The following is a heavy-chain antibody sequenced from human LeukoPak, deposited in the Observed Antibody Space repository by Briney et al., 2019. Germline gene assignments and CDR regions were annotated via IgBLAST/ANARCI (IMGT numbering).Heavy chain of an antibody. CDR2: IYYSGST. V-gene: IGHV4-39*01. CDR1: GGSISSSSYY. J-gene: IGHJ4*02. D-gene: IGHD3-3*01. Sequence: KTSETLSLTCTVSGGSISSSSYYWGWIRQPPGKGLEWIGSIYYSGSTYYNPSLKSRVTISVDTSKNQFSLKLSSVTAADTAVYYCARHGKADFWSGYYTGIEPYYFDYWGQGTLVTVSS. CDR3: ARHGKADFWSGYYTGIEPYYFDY.